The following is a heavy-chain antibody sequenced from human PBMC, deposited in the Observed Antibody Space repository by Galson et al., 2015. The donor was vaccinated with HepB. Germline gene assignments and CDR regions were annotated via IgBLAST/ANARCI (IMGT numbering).Heavy chain of an antibody. CDR3: ARDKVGEPDPFDY. J-gene: IGHJ4*02. V-gene: IGHV3-74*01. CDR2: INGDASIT. Sequence: SLRLSCAASDFTFSSYWIHWVRQPPGKGLVWVSAINGDASITYYADSVRGRFTISRDNAENTVYLQMNSLRVEDMAVYYCARDKVGEPDPFDYRGQGALVTVSS. CDR1: DFTFSSYW.